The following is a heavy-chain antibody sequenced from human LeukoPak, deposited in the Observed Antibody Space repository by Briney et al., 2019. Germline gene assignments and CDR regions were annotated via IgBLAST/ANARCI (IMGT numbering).Heavy chain of an antibody. J-gene: IGHJ4*02. V-gene: IGHV3-48*03. CDR3: ARDSYGDANFDT. D-gene: IGHD4-17*01. Sequence: PGGSLRLSCAASGFTFSSYEMNWVRQAPGKGLEWVSYISSSGSTIYYADSVKGRFTISRDNAKNAVFLQMNSLRAEDTAVYYCARDSYGDANFDTWGQGTLVTVSS. CDR2: ISSSGSTI. CDR1: GFTFSSYE.